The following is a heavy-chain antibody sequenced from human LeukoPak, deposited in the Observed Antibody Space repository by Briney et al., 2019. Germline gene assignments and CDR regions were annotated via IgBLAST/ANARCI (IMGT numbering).Heavy chain of an antibody. CDR3: ARDNLRSYYYGSGSYYFDY. J-gene: IGHJ4*02. V-gene: IGHV1-69*05. CDR2: IIPIFGTA. Sequence: SVKVSCKASGGTFSSYAISWVRQAPGQGLEWMGRIIPIFGTANYAQKFQGRVTITTDESTSTAYMELSSLRSEDTAVYYCARDNLRSYYYGSGSYYFDYWGQGTLVTVSS. CDR1: GGTFSSYA. D-gene: IGHD3-10*01.